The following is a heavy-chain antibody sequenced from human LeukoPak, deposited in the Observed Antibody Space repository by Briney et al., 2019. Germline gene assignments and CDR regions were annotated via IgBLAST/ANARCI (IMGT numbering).Heavy chain of an antibody. CDR3: ARRSVYYDILTGYYKGDYFDY. J-gene: IGHJ4*02. CDR2: IYYSGST. CDR1: GGSISSYY. V-gene: IGHV4-59*08. Sequence: SETLSLTCTVSGGSISSYYWSWIRQPPGKGLEWIGYIYYSGSTNYNPSLKSRVTISVDTSKNQFSLKLSSVTAADTAVYYCARRSVYYDILTGYYKGDYFDYWGQGTLVTVSS. D-gene: IGHD3-9*01.